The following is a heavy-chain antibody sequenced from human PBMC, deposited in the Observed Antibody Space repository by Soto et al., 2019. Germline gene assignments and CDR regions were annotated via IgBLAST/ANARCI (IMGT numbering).Heavy chain of an antibody. CDR2: IIPILGIA. V-gene: IGHV1-69*04. J-gene: IGHJ2*01. CDR3: ARDGPEDANWYFDC. CDR1: GGTFSSYT. Sequence: ASVKVSCKASGGTFSSYTISWVRQAPGQGLEWMGRIIPILGIANYAQKFQGRVTITADKSTSTAYMELSSLRSEDTAVYYCARDGPEDANWYFDCWGRGTLVTFSS.